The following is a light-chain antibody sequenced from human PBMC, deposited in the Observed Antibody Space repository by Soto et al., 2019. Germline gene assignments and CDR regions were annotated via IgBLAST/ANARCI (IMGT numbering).Light chain of an antibody. V-gene: IGKV3-20*01. CDR1: QSVSRSY. CDR2: GAS. J-gene: IGKJ3*01. CDR3: QQYGSSPGIT. Sequence: EIVLTPSPSTLSLSSGERATLSCRASQSVSRSYLAWYQQKPGQAPRLLIYGASSRATGIPDRFSGSGSGTDFTLTISRLEPEDFAVYYCQQYGSSPGITFGPGTKVDIK.